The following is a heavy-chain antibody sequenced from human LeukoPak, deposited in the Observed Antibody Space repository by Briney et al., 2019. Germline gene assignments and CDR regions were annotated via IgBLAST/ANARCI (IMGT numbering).Heavy chain of an antibody. V-gene: IGHV4-39*01. CDR1: GCSISSSSYH. J-gene: IGHJ4*02. CDR3: ARLGNFWSGYYDYYFDY. Sequence: SETLSLPCSVSGCSISSSSYHWGWLPQPPGKGLQWFVSIYYSGRTYYHPSLKSRVTISVDTSKNQFYLKLSSVTAADTAVYYCARLGNFWSGYYDYYFDYWGEGTLVTVAS. CDR2: IYYSGRT. D-gene: IGHD3-3*01.